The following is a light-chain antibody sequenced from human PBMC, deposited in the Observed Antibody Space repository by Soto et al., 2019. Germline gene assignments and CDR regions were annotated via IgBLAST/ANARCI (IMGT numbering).Light chain of an antibody. V-gene: IGKV1-5*03. Sequence: DIQMTQSPSTLSGSVGDRVTITCRASQTISSWLAWYQQKPGKAPKLLIYKASTLKSGVPSRFIGSGSGTEFTLTISSLQHDDFATYYCQHYNSYSEAFGQGTKVEL. CDR3: QHYNSYSEA. CDR1: QTISSW. J-gene: IGKJ1*01. CDR2: KAS.